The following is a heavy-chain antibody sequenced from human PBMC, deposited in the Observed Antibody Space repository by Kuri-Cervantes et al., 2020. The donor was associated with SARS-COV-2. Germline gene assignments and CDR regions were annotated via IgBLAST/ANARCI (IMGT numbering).Heavy chain of an antibody. CDR3: ARHLITGVYYFDQ. D-gene: IGHD7-27*01. V-gene: IGHV5-10-1*01. Sequence: VESLMISWKGSGYSFTSYWISWVRQMPGKGLEWMGRIDPSDSYTNYSPSCQGHVTISADKTITTAYLQWSNLKASDTAMYYCARHLITGVYYFDQWGQGTLVTVSS. CDR1: GYSFTSYW. CDR2: IDPSDSYT. J-gene: IGHJ4*02.